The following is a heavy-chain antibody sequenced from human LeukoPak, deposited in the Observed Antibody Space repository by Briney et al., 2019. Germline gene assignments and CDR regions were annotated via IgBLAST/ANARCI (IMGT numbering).Heavy chain of an antibody. D-gene: IGHD3-16*01. J-gene: IGHJ6*02. V-gene: IGHV4-59*08. CDR1: GGFISSHY. CDR3: ARGAPRTPFGMHV. CDR2: IYYSRST. Sequence: SETLSLTCTVSGGFISSHYWSWIRQPPGKGLEWIGHIYYSRSTTYNPSLESRVTISVDTSKNQFSLKLSSVTAADTAVYYCARGAPRTPFGMHVWGQGTTVTVSS.